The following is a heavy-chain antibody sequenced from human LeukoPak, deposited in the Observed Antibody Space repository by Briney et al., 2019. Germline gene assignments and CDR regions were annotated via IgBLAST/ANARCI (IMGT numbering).Heavy chain of an antibody. CDR1: GFTFSSHG. CDR3: AKEDYSRSFYFDH. D-gene: IGHD6-6*01. Sequence: GGSLRLSCAASGFTFSSHGMHWVRQAPGKGLEWVAVISDDSRDIYYADSVRGRFTISRDNSKNTVFLQMNSLRPDDTGVYYCAKEDYSRSFYFDHWGQGTLVTASS. CDR2: ISDDSRDI. J-gene: IGHJ4*02. V-gene: IGHV3-30*18.